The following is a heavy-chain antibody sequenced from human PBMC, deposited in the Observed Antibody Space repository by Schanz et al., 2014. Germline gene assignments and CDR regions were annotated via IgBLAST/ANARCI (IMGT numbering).Heavy chain of an antibody. D-gene: IGHD5-12*01. Sequence: EVQLVESGGGLISPGGSLRLSCVASGFTFNYVWMSWVRQAPGKGLEWVSAISGNGGSTYFADSVKGRFTISRDNSDNTLFLQMNSLRAEDTAVYFCARDGGRDGYNLAFDVWGQGTLVTVSS. CDR3: ARDGGRDGYNLAFDV. CDR1: GFTFNYVW. J-gene: IGHJ3*01. V-gene: IGHV3-23*04. CDR2: ISGNGGST.